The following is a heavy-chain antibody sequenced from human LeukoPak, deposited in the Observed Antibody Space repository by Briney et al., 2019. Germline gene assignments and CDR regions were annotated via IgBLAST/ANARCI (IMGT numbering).Heavy chain of an antibody. CDR3: SRGSDESKTGDY. CDR1: GGSFSHYY. D-gene: IGHD6-25*01. V-gene: IGHV4-34*01. CDR2: IHPSRST. J-gene: IGHJ4*02. Sequence: SETLSLTCAMYGGSFSHYYWSWIPETPEKGLEWVGEIHPSRSTSFNPSLESRVSISNDTSQNQSSLNLTAVTAADTAVYYCSRGSDESKTGDYWGQGTLVTVSS.